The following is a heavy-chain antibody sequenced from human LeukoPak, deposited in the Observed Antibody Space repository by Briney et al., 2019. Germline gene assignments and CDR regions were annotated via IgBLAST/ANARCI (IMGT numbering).Heavy chain of an antibody. V-gene: IGHV3-23*01. CDR3: ANGLWWNDY. CDR1: GFTFSSYA. J-gene: IGHJ4*02. CDR2: FSGSGGTT. Sequence: GGSLRLSCAASGFTFSSYAMNWVRQAPGRGLEWVSGFSGSGGTTYYADSVKGRFTISRDDSKNTLYLQMNSLRAEDTAVYYCANGLWWNDYWGQGTLVTVSS. D-gene: IGHD4/OR15-4a*01.